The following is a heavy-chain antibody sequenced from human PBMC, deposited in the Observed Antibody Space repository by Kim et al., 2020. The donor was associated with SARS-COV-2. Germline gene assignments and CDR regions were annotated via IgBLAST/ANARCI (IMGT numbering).Heavy chain of an antibody. J-gene: IGHJ4*01. CDR1: GGSISSNNYD. CDR3: ARWRDIGWLNCFDY. D-gene: IGHD5-12*01. Sequence: SETLSLTCTVSGGSISSNNYDWAWIRRSPGKGLEWIGNVYNSGSTYYNPSLRGRVTISVDTSKNQFSLKLSSLTAADTAAYDCARWRDIGWLNCFDYWG. V-gene: IGHV4-39*01. CDR2: VYNSGST.